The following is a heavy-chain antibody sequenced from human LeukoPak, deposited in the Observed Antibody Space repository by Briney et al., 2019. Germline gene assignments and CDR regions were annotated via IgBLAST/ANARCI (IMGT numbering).Heavy chain of an antibody. Sequence: ASVKVSCKASVYTFTGYYMLWVRQAPGPGLEGMGWINPNSGGTNYAQKCQGRVTMTRDTSISTAYMELSRLRSDDTAVYYCARDSAGVLMVYATNTFDYWGQGTLVTVSS. CDR3: ARDSAGVLMVYATNTFDY. D-gene: IGHD2-8*01. CDR2: INPNSGGT. J-gene: IGHJ4*02. V-gene: IGHV1-2*02. CDR1: VYTFTGYY.